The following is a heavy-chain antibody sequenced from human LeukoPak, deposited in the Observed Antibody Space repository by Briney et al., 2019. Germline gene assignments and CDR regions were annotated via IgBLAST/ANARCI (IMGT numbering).Heavy chain of an antibody. CDR2: IYYSGST. Sequence: SETPSLTCTVSGGSISSYYWSWIRQPPGKGLEWIGYIYYSGSTNYNPSLKSRVTISVDTSKNQFSLKLSSVTAADTAVYYCARHLYNYGHFDYWGQGTLVTVSS. V-gene: IGHV4-59*08. CDR1: GGSISSYY. CDR3: ARHLYNYGHFDY. J-gene: IGHJ4*02. D-gene: IGHD5-18*01.